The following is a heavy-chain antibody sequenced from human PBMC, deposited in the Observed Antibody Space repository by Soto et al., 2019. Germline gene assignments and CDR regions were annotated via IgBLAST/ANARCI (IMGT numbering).Heavy chain of an antibody. J-gene: IGHJ5*02. CDR1: GISFSGYA. V-gene: IGHV3-23*01. CDR2: ISGTGDRT. CDR3: ARSATGGRYGIRWYLSP. D-gene: IGHD3-16*01. Sequence: EVQLSESGGGLVQPGGSLRLSCVASGISFSGYAMTWVRQAPGKGLECVSAISGTGDRTFYTESVQGRFTISRDNSQKTLHLEMNSLRVEDTAIYYCARSATGGRYGIRWYLSPWGQGALVTVSS.